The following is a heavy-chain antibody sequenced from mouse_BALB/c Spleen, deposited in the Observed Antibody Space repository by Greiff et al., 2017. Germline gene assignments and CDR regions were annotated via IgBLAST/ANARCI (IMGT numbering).Heavy chain of an antibody. CDR1: GYTFTDYV. Sequence: QVQLQQSGPELVKPGASVKMSCKASGYTFTDYVISWVKQRPGQGLEWIGEIYPGSGSTNYNEKFKGKATLTADKSSITAYMQLSSLTSEDSAVYISAREGAYYGDDYYAMDNWGQGASVTVSS. D-gene: IGHD2-13*01. V-gene: IGHV1-77*01. CDR3: AREGAYYGDDYYAMDN. J-gene: IGHJ4*01. CDR2: IYPGSGST.